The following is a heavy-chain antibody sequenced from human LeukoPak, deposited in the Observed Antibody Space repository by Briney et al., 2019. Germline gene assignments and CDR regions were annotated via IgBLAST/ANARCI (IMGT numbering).Heavy chain of an antibody. D-gene: IGHD3-10*01. CDR3: ARHGVGRGGDFDY. CDR2: VYYSGST. J-gene: IGHJ4*03. Sequence: SETLSLTCTVSGGSISSYYWSWIRQSPEKGLEWIGYVYYSGSTNYNPSLESRVTISVDTSKNQLSLKLSSVTAADTAVYYCARHGVGRGGDFDYWGQGTMVTVSS. V-gene: IGHV4-59*08. CDR1: GGSISSYY.